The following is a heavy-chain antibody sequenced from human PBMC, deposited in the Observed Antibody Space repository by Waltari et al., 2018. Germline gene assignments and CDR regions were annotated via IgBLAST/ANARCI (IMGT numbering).Heavy chain of an antibody. Sequence: QVQLVQSGAEVKKPGASVKVSCKASGYTFTSYAMHWVRQAPGQRLEWMGWINAGNDNTKYSQKFQGRVTITRDTSASTAYMELSSLRSEDTAVYYCARGGATAHYYYGMDVWGQGTTVTVSS. D-gene: IGHD1-26*01. J-gene: IGHJ6*02. CDR3: ARGGATAHYYYGMDV. CDR2: INAGNDNT. CDR1: GYTFTSYA. V-gene: IGHV1-3*01.